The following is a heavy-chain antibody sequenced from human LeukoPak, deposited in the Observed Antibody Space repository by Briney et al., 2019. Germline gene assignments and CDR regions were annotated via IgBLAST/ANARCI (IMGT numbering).Heavy chain of an antibody. V-gene: IGHV1-18*01. D-gene: IGHD4/OR15-4a*01. J-gene: IGHJ3*02. CDR2: ISVYNGYT. CDR3: ARERVPGHPYPAFDI. CDR1: GYTFTTYG. Sequence: ASVKVSCKASGYTFTTYGINWVRQAPGQGLEWMGSISVYNGYTNYAQNVQGRVTMTTDTSTSTAYMELRSLRSDDTAVYYCARERVPGHPYPAFDIWGQGTMVTVSS.